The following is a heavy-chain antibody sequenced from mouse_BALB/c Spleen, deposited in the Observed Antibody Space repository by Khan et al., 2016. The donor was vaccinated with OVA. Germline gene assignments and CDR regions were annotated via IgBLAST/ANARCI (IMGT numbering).Heavy chain of an antibody. CDR2: IYPRSGNP. CDR3: ARRNYFGYTFAY. V-gene: IGHV1-77*01. J-gene: IGHJ3*01. Sequence: QVQLKQSGAELARPGASVKLSCKASGYTFTDYYINWVKQRTGQGLEWIGEIYPRSGNPYYNEKFKGKATLTADKSSSIAYMQLSSLTSEDSAVYFCARRNYFGYTFAYWGQGTLVTVSA. D-gene: IGHD1-2*01. CDR1: GYTFTDYY.